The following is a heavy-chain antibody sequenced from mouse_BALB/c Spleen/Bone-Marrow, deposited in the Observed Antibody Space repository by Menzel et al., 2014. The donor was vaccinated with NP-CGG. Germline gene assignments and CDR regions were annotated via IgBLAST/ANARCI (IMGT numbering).Heavy chain of an antibody. Sequence: EESGGRLVTPGTPLTLTCTVSGIDLSRYYMSWVRQAPGKGLEWIGMISGSGSKYYASWAKGRVTISKTSTTVDLKITRPTTEDTATYFCARGLVVIMTPYGMDLWGPGTLVTVSS. CDR1: GIDLSRYY. CDR2: ISGSGSK. V-gene: IGHV5-6-5*01. CDR3: ARGLVVIMTPYGMDL. D-gene: IGHD2-4*01. J-gene: IGHJ1*01.